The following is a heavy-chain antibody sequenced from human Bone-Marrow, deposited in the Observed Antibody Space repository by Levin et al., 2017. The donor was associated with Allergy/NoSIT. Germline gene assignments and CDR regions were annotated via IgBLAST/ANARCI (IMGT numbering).Heavy chain of an antibody. CDR1: GFTFSSYD. CDR2: IGTAGDT. CDR3: ARGLITMVRGVIDHDAFDI. Sequence: AGGSLRLSCAASGFTFSSYDMHWVRQATGKGLEWVSAIGTAGDTYYPGSVKGRFTISRENAKNSLYLQMNSLRAGDTAVYYCARGLITMVRGVIDHDAFDIWGQGTMVTVSS. D-gene: IGHD3-10*01. V-gene: IGHV3-13*04. J-gene: IGHJ3*02.